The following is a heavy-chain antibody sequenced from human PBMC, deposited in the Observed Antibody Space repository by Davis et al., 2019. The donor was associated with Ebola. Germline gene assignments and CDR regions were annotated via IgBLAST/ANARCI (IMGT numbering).Heavy chain of an antibody. D-gene: IGHD3-10*01. CDR3: ARANYYALLSSDY. Sequence: GESLMISCKGSGYSFTSYWISWVRQMPGKGLEWMGRIDPSDSYTNYSPSFQGHVTISADKSISTAYLQWSSLKASDTAMYYCARANYYALLSSDYWGQGTLVTVSS. V-gene: IGHV5-10-1*01. CDR2: IDPSDSYT. CDR1: GYSFTSYW. J-gene: IGHJ4*02.